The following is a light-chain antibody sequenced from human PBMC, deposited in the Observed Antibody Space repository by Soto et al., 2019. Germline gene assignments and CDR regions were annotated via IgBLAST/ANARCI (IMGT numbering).Light chain of an antibody. J-gene: IGKJ5*01. V-gene: IGKV1D-12*01. CDR3: QHAKSFPVT. CDR1: QDVGRR. Sequence: EIQMTQSPSSLSASVGGTVTITSRSSQDVGRRLSWYKQKLGKAPKIMIFAASSLQSGVPSRFSGSGSGTDFTLTITSLQSEDFATYYCQHAKSFPVTFGQGTRLEI. CDR2: AAS.